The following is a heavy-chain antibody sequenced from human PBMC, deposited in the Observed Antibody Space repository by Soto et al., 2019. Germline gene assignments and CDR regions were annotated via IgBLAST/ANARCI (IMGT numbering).Heavy chain of an antibody. CDR1: GFTFSSYG. D-gene: IGHD6-19*01. V-gene: IGHV3-33*01. Sequence: GGSLRLSCAASGFTFSSYGMHWVRQAPGKGLEWVAVIWYDGSNKYYADSVKGRFTISRDNSKNTLYLQMNSLRAEDTAVYYCARVGGPGIAVAGPYYYYGMDVWGQGTTVTVSS. J-gene: IGHJ6*02. CDR3: ARVGGPGIAVAGPYYYYGMDV. CDR2: IWYDGSNK.